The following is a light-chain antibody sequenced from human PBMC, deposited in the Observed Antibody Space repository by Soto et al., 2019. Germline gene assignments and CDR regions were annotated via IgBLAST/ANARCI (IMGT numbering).Light chain of an antibody. CDR2: GNG. CDR1: SSNIGAGHD. V-gene: IGLV1-40*01. CDR3: QSYDSSLSGSEV. J-gene: IGLJ1*01. Sequence: QSVRTQRPSVSGAPGQWVTISCTGSSSNIGAGHDVHWYQQLPGTAPKLLIYGNGNRPSGVPDRFSGSKSGTSASLAIAGLQADDEADYYCQSYDSSLSGSEVFGTGTKVTVL.